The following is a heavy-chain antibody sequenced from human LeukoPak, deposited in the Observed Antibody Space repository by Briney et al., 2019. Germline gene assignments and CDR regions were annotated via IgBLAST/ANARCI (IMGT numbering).Heavy chain of an antibody. D-gene: IGHD6-19*01. CDR3: ARLEGIAVAKRVYAFDI. Sequence: QAGGSLRLSCAASGFTFSSYGMHWVRQAPGKGLEWVAFIRYDGSNKYYADSVKGRFTISRGNSKNTVYLQMNSLRAEDTALYYCARLEGIAVAKRVYAFDIWGQGTMVTVSS. CDR2: IRYDGSNK. J-gene: IGHJ3*02. V-gene: IGHV3-30*02. CDR1: GFTFSSYG.